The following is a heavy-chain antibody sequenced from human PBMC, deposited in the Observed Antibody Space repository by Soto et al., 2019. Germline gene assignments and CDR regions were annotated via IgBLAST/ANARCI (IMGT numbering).Heavy chain of an antibody. CDR1: GYTFTSYD. V-gene: IGHV1-8*01. CDR3: AREGPPPMIPRTVYYYYGMDV. J-gene: IGHJ6*02. Sequence: QVQLVQSGAEVKKPGASVKVSCKASGYTFTSYDINWVRQATGQGLEWMGWMNPNSGNTGYAQKFQGRVTTTRNTAISTAYMELSSLRSADTAVYYCAREGPPPMIPRTVYYYYGMDVWGQGTTVTVSS. D-gene: IGHD3-16*01. CDR2: MNPNSGNT.